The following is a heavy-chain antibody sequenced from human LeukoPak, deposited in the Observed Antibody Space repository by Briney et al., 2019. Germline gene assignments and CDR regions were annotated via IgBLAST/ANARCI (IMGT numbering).Heavy chain of an antibody. CDR2: MNPNNGGT. Sequence: ASVKLSCQTSGYTFTGFYMYWVRQAPGQGLEWMGWMNPNNGGTNYAKKFRGRVTMTRDTSISTAYMELSRLTSDDTAVYYCARDMKGITGTTSYWGQGTLVTVSS. V-gene: IGHV1-2*02. CDR1: GYTFTGFY. CDR3: ARDMKGITGTTSY. J-gene: IGHJ4*02. D-gene: IGHD1-20*01.